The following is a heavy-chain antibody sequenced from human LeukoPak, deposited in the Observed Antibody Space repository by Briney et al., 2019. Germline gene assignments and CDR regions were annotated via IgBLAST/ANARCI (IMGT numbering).Heavy chain of an antibody. J-gene: IGHJ5*02. D-gene: IGHD2-2*01. V-gene: IGHV4-34*01. Sequence: SETLSLTCAVYGGSFSGYYWSWIRQPPGKGLEWIGEINHSGSTNYNPSLKSRVTISVDTSKNQFSLKLSSVTAADTAVYCCARGGCSSTSCYFDPWGQGTLVTVCS. CDR1: GGSFSGYY. CDR2: INHSGST. CDR3: ARGGCSSTSCYFDP.